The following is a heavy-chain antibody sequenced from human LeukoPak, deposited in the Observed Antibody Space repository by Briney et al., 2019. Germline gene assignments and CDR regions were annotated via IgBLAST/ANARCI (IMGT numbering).Heavy chain of an antibody. CDR3: ARDGMGITGTTNFDY. V-gene: IGHV6-1*01. Sequence: SQTLSLTCAISGDSVSSNSAAWNWIRQSPSRGLEWLGRTYYRSKLYNDYAVSVKIRITINPDTSKNQFALQLNSVTPEDTAVSYCARDGMGITGTTNFDYWGQGTLVTVSS. D-gene: IGHD1-7*01. J-gene: IGHJ4*02. CDR2: TYYRSKLYN. CDR1: GDSVSSNSAA.